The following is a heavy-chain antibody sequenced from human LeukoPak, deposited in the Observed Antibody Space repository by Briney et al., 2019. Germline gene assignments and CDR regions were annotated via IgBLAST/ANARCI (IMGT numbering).Heavy chain of an antibody. D-gene: IGHD1-26*01. Sequence: SETLSLTCTVSGYSISSGYYWGWIRQPPGKGLEWIGSIYHSGSTYYNPSLKSRVTISVDTSKNQFSLKLSSVTAADTAVYYCARDTSDSVSDYYMDVWGKGTTVTVSS. CDR3: ARDTSDSVSDYYMDV. J-gene: IGHJ6*03. V-gene: IGHV4-38-2*02. CDR2: IYHSGST. CDR1: GYSISSGYY.